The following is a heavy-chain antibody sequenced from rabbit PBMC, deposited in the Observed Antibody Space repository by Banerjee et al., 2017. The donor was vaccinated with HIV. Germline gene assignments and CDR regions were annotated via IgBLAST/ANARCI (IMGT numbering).Heavy chain of an antibody. V-gene: IGHV1S40*01. CDR1: GFSFSSNYY. J-gene: IGHJ4*01. CDR3: ARATRTMLINL. CDR2: IYTGDGVT. D-gene: IGHD2-1*01. Sequence: QSLEESGGDLVKPGASLTLTCTASGFSFSSNYYMCWVRQAPGKGLEWIACIYTGDGVTAYPSWAKGRFTISKTSSTTVTLQMTSLTAADTATYFCARATRTMLINLWGQGTLVTVS.